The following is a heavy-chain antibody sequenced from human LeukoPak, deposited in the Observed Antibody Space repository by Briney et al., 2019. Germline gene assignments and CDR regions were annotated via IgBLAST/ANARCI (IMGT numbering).Heavy chain of an antibody. Sequence: ASMKVSCKAPGGTFSSYAISWVRQAPGQGLEWMGRIIPILGIANYAQKFQGRVTITADKSTSTAYMELSSLRSEDTAVYYCASPPLSSGWRTEAPLDYWGQGTLVTVSS. CDR3: ASPPLSSGWRTEAPLDY. V-gene: IGHV1-69*04. D-gene: IGHD6-19*01. CDR2: IIPILGIA. J-gene: IGHJ4*02. CDR1: GGTFSSYA.